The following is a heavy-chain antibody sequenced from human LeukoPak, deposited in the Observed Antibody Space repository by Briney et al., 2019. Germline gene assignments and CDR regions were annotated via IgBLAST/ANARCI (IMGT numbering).Heavy chain of an antibody. Sequence: ASVKVSCKASGYTFTSYAFSWVRQAPGQGLEWMGWINTNNGNTNYVQRLQGRVTMTTDTSTSTAHMELRSLRSDDTAVYYCAREREETYGSGSYTFDYWGQGTLVTVSS. CDR2: INTNNGNT. CDR1: GYTFTSYA. J-gene: IGHJ4*02. CDR3: AREREETYGSGSYTFDY. V-gene: IGHV1-18*01. D-gene: IGHD3-10*01.